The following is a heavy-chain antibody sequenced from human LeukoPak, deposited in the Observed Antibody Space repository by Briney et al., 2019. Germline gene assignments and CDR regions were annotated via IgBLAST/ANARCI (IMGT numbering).Heavy chain of an antibody. J-gene: IGHJ3*02. CDR3: ARDGGGPDTFDI. CDR2: MSSDGRSA. CDR1: GFSFRTYA. Sequence: PGGSLRLSCSDSGFSFRTYAMHWVRQAPGKGLEFVSAMSSDGRSAYYADSVKGRFTISRDNSKNTLFLQMSSLRAEDTAVYYCARDGGGPDTFDIWGQGTMVTVSS. V-gene: IGHV3-64D*06.